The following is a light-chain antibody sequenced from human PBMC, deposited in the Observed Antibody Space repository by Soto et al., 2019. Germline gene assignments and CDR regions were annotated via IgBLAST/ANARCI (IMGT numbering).Light chain of an antibody. V-gene: IGKV3-15*01. CDR1: QSISNY. CDR2: GVS. J-gene: IGKJ1*01. CDR3: QQYLNWPWT. Sequence: EIVMTQSPPTLSVSPGEGVTLSCKASQSISNYLAWYQHKPGQAPRLLINGVSIRATGVPARFSGSGSGEDLTLTISSVQSEDFAVYYCQQYLNWPWTFGQGTKVEIK.